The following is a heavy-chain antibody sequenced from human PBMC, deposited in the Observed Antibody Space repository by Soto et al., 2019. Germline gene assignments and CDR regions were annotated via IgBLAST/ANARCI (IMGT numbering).Heavy chain of an antibody. V-gene: IGHV3-21*01. D-gene: IGHD3-10*01. Sequence: EVQLVESGGGLVKPGGSLRLSCAASGFTFSSYSMNWVRQAPGKGLEWVSLISSSSSYIYYADSVKGRFTISRDNAKKSRYMQMNSLRAEDTAVYYCAIDRGGDLKALDIWGQGTMVTVSS. CDR3: AIDRGGDLKALDI. J-gene: IGHJ3*02. CDR1: GFTFSSYS. CDR2: ISSSSSYI.